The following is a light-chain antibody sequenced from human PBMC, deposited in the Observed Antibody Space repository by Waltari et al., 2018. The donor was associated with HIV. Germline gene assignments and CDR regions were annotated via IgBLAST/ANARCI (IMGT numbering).Light chain of an antibody. CDR2: AAS. J-gene: IGKJ4*01. Sequence: VMTRSPATLSVSPGDGAPLSCRASHSVRSHVASYHQNPGQAPRLLIYAASTGATDLPARFSGSGSGTEFTLTITSLQSEDFALYFCHQYNNWPITFGGGTKVEIK. V-gene: IGKV3-15*01. CDR3: HQYNNWPIT. CDR1: HSVRSH.